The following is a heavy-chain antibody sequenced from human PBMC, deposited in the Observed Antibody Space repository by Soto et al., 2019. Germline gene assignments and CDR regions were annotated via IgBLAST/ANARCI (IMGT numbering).Heavy chain of an antibody. CDR3: TKLLQQHLILGAFDI. CDR2: ISWNSGSS. V-gene: IGHV3-9*01. J-gene: IGHJ3*02. CDR1: GFIFDDYA. Sequence: GGSLRLSCAASGFIFDDYAIHWVRQAPGKGLEWVSHISWNSGSSDYADSVKGRFTISRDNARNTVYLQINSLRPEDTALYHCTKLLQQHLILGAFDIWGQGTMVTVSS. D-gene: IGHD6-13*01.